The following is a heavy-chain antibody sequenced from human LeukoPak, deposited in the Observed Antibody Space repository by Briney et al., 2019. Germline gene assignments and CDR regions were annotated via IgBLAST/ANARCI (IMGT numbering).Heavy chain of an antibody. Sequence: PSETLSLTCTVSGDSINNYYWSWIRQPPGKGLEWIGYIYYSGSTNYNPSLKSRVTISVDTSKNQFSLKLSSVTAADTAVYYCAREEVPHGFDIWGQGTMVTVSS. CDR3: AREEVPHGFDI. CDR2: IYYSGST. CDR1: GDSINNYY. J-gene: IGHJ3*02. V-gene: IGHV4-59*01.